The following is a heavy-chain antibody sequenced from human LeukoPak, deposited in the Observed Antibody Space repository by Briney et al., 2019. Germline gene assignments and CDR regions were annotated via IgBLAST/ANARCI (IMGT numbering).Heavy chain of an antibody. J-gene: IGHJ4*02. CDR2: IDGSGSST. CDR1: GFTFSSYA. CDR3: AKDRRLPWDYFDS. V-gene: IGHV3-23*01. D-gene: IGHD5-12*01. Sequence: GGSLRLSCAASGFTFSSYAMSWFRQAPGRGLEWVSAIDGSGSSTYYADSVKGRFTISRDNSKNTLYLQMNSLRVEDTAIYYCAKDRRLPWDYFDSWGQGTLVTVSS.